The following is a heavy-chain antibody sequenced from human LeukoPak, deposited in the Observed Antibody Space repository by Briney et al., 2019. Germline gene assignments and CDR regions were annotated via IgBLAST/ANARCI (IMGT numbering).Heavy chain of an antibody. CDR3: ARDYGSGSYYYYYYMDV. V-gene: IGHV4-39*07. CDR2: IYYSGST. D-gene: IGHD3-10*01. Sequence: SETLSLTCTVSGGSISSSSYYWGWIRQPPGKGLEWIGSIYYSGSTYYNPSLKSRVTMSVDTSKNQFSLKLSPVTAADTAVYYCARDYGSGSYYYYYYMDVWGKGTTVTIS. CDR1: GGSISSSSYY. J-gene: IGHJ6*03.